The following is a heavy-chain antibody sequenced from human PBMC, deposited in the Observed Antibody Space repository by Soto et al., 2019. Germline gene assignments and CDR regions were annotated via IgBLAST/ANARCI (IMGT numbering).Heavy chain of an antibody. CDR2: INHSGST. Sequence: SKTLSPTYGACGCPFSGYYGSWIRQPPGKGLEWIGEINHSGSTNYNPSLKSRVTISVDTSKNQFSLKLSSVTAADTAVYYCAREKWELLGGMDVWGQGT. D-gene: IGHD1-26*01. J-gene: IGHJ6*02. CDR1: GCPFSGYY. CDR3: AREKWELLGGMDV. V-gene: IGHV4-34*01.